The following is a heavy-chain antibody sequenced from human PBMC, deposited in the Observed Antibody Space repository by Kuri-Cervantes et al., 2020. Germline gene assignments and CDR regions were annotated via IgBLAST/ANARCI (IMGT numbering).Heavy chain of an antibody. D-gene: IGHD3-22*01. CDR3: AKLGMIVVVAKEAYQDY. CDR2: IGTAGDT. CDR1: GFTFSSYD. Sequence: GESLKISCAASGFTFSSYDMHWVRQATGKGLEWVSAIGTAGDTYYPGSVKGRFTISRENAKNSLYLQMNSLRAGDTAVYYCAKLGMIVVVAKEAYQDYWGQGTLVTVSS. V-gene: IGHV3-13*01. J-gene: IGHJ4*02.